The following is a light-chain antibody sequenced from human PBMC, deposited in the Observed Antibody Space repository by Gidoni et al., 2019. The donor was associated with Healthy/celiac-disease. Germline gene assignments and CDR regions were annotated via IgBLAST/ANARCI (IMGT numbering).Light chain of an antibody. CDR2: QDS. Sequence: SYELTQPPSVSVSPGQTASINCSGDKWGDKYACWYQQKPGQYPVLVIDQDSKRPSCSPERVAGATSGNTATLTSRGTQAMDEADYYCQAWDSSTGVVFGGGTKLTVL. J-gene: IGLJ2*01. CDR1: KWGDKY. CDR3: QAWDSSTGVV. V-gene: IGLV3-1*01.